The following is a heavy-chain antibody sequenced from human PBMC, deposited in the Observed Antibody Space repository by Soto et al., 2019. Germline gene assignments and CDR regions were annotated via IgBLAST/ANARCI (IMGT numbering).Heavy chain of an antibody. D-gene: IGHD1-26*01. V-gene: IGHV3-7*01. CDR3: ARDRVSATTSWFDS. CDR1: GFTFNNYW. CDR2: IKEDGSEK. Sequence: EVQLVESGGGLVQPGGSLRLSCAASGFTFNNYWMSWVRQAPGKGLEWVANIKEDGSEKYYVGSVKGRFTITRDNAKNSVFLQMTSLRAEDTAVYYCARDRVSATTSWFDSWGQGALVTVSS. J-gene: IGHJ5*01.